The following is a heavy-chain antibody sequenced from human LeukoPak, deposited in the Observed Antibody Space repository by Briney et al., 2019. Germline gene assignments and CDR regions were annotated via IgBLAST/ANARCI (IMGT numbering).Heavy chain of an antibody. J-gene: IGHJ4*02. CDR3: ARDHDYEGLKGNY. Sequence: GGSLRLSCAASGFTFSSYAMSWVRQAPGKGLEWVSGISGSGGSTNYADSVKGRFTISRDNSKNTLYVQMNSLRAEDTAVYYCARDHDYEGLKGNYWGRGTMVTVSS. CDR2: ISGSGGST. CDR1: GFTFSSYA. D-gene: IGHD3-16*01. V-gene: IGHV3-23*01.